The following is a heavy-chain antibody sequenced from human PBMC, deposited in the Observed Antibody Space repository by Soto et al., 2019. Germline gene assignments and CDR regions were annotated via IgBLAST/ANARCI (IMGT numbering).Heavy chain of an antibody. CDR1: GFTFSSYA. V-gene: IGHV3-23*01. D-gene: IGHD2-2*01. CDR2: ISNNGGVT. Sequence: GGSLRLSCAASGFTFSSYAMRWVRQAPGKGLESVSGISNNGGVTDYADSVKGRFTISRDNSKNLLFLQLSSLRAKDTAVYYCAKGHPIVLRSAPIDYWGQGTLVTVSS. J-gene: IGHJ4*02. CDR3: AKGHPIVLRSAPIDY.